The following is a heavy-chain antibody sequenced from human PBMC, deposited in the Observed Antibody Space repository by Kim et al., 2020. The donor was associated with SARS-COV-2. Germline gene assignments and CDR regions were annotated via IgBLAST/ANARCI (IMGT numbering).Heavy chain of an antibody. J-gene: IGHJ1*01. Sequence: SETLSLTCTVSGDSMSADYWNWIRQSPGKGLEWIGYVYFRGTTSYNPSLKSRVTISIDMSKSQFSLKLNSVTAADTVVYYCARRETRDLFTSDWG. D-gene: IGHD3-10*02. CDR2: VYFRGTT. CDR3: ARRETRDLFTSD. V-gene: IGHV4-59*08. CDR1: GDSMSADY.